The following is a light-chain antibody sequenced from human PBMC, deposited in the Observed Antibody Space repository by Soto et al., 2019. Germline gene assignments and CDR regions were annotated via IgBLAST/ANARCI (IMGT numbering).Light chain of an antibody. CDR1: QSVLHSPTNNNY. CDR3: HQYYSIPRT. Sequence: DIVLTQSPDSLAVSLGERATINCKSGQSVLHSPTNNNYLAWYQKKPGQPPKLLIYWASTRESGVPDRFSGSGSGTDFTLTINSLQAEDAAVYYCHQYYSIPRTFGQGTKVEIK. V-gene: IGKV4-1*01. CDR2: WAS. J-gene: IGKJ1*01.